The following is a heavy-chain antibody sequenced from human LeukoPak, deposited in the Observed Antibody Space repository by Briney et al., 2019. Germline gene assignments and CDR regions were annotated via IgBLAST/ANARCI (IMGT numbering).Heavy chain of an antibody. Sequence: SETLSLTCAVYGGSFGGYYWSWIRQPPGKGLGWIGEINHSGSTNYNPSLKSRVTISVDTSKNQFSLKLSSVTAADTAVYYCARSKRRGPEDYWGQGTLVTVSS. CDR1: GGSFGGYY. J-gene: IGHJ4*02. CDR3: ARSKRRGPEDY. D-gene: IGHD3-10*01. V-gene: IGHV4-34*01. CDR2: INHSGST.